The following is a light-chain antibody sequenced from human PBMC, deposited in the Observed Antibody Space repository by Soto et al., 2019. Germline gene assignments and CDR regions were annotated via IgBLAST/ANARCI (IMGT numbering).Light chain of an antibody. V-gene: IGLV2-23*01. J-gene: IGLJ3*02. CDR1: SSDVGSYNL. Sequence: QSVRTQPASVSGSPGQSITISCTGTSSDVGSYNLVSWYQKHPGKAPKLMIYEDSKRPSGVSNRFSGSKSGNTASLTISGLQTEDEADYYCCSYAGSSTWVFGGGTKVTVL. CDR2: EDS. CDR3: CSYAGSSTWV.